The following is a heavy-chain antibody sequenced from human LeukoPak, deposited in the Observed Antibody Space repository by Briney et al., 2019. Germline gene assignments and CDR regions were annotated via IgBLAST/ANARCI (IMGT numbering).Heavy chain of an antibody. CDR3: ARDLRGTGYSSGWAFDY. CDR2: INSDGSST. V-gene: IGHV3-74*01. CDR1: GLTFSSYW. J-gene: IGHJ4*02. Sequence: GGSLRLSCAASGLTFSSYWMHWVRQAPGKGLVWVSRINSDGSSTSYADSVKGRFTISRDNSKNTLYLQMNGLRAEDTAVYYCARDLRGTGYSSGWAFDYWGQGTQVTVSS. D-gene: IGHD6-19*01.